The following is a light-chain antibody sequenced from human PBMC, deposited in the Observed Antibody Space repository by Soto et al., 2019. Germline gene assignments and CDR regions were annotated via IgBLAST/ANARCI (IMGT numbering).Light chain of an antibody. V-gene: IGKV3-15*01. CDR2: GAS. Sequence: EVVMTQSPATLSVSPGERATLSCRASQSVSSNLAWYQQNRGQAPRLLIYGASTRATGVPARFSGSGSGTEFTLTISSLQSEDFAVYYCQQYINWPRTF. CDR3: QQYINWPRT. CDR1: QSVSSN. J-gene: IGKJ1*01.